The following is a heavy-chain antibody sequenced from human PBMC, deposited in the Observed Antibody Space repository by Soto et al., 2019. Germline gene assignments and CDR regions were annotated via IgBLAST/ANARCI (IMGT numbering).Heavy chain of an antibody. D-gene: IGHD3-22*01. Sequence: EVQLVESGGGLVQPGGSLRLSCAASGFTFNTYWMQWVRQAPGKGLVWVSRIKSDGSYTNYADSVKGRFTISRDNAKNTLFLQMNSLGAEDTAVYYCARRGSGYFTYWGQGTLVTVSS. CDR1: GFTFNTYW. CDR3: ARRGSGYFTY. V-gene: IGHV3-74*01. CDR2: IKSDGSYT. J-gene: IGHJ4*02.